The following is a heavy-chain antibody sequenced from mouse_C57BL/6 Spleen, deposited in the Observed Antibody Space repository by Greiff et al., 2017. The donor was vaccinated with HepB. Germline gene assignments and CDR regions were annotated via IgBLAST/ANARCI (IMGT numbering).Heavy chain of an antibody. Sequence: EVKLMESGPGLVKPSQSLSLTCSVTGYSITSGYYWNWIRQFPGNKLEWMGYISYDGSNNYNPSLKNRISITRDSSKNQFYLKLNSVTTEDTATYYCARVEGYYGAWFAYWGKGTLVTVSA. J-gene: IGHJ3*01. CDR2: ISYDGSN. CDR3: ARVEGYYGAWFAY. D-gene: IGHD1-1*01. V-gene: IGHV3-6*01. CDR1: GYSITSGYY.